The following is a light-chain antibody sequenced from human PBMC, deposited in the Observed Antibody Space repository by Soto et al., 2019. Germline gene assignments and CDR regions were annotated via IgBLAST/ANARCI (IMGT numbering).Light chain of an antibody. CDR1: QSVTTY. CDR2: DAS. V-gene: IGKV3-11*01. Sequence: EVVLTQSSVTLSLSPGERATLSCRASQSVTTYLAWYQQKPCQAPRLLLYDASTRATGIPARFSGSGSGTDFTLTISSLQPEDFAVYYCQHRSNWPPELSFGGGTKVEIK. J-gene: IGKJ4*01. CDR3: QHRSNWPPELS.